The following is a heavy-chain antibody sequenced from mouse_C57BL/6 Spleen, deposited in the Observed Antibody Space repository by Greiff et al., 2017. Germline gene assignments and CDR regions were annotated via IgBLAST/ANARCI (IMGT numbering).Heavy chain of an antibody. Sequence: VQLQQPGAELVKPGASVKLSCKASGYTFTSYWMQWVKQRPGQGLEWIGEIDPSDSYTNYNQKFKGKATLTVDTSSSTAYMQLSSLTSEDSAVYYCARPHTEGYYYAMDYWGQGTSVTVSS. D-gene: IGHD6-1*01. CDR1: GYTFTSYW. V-gene: IGHV1-50*01. J-gene: IGHJ4*01. CDR3: ARPHTEGYYYAMDY. CDR2: IDPSDSYT.